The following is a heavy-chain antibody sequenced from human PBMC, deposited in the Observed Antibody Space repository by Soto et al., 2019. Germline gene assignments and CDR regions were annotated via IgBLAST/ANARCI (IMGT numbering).Heavy chain of an antibody. CDR3: ARDMGRSTYGSGSWGQSYDYYAMDV. Sequence: QVQLVQSGAEVKKPGSSVKVSCKASGGTFSSYAISWVRQAPGQGLEWMGGIIPIFGTANYAQEVKGRVTMTADESTSTGEVELSSLRSEDTAVYYCARDMGRSTYGSGSWGQSYDYYAMDVWGQGTTVTVSS. CDR1: GGTFSSYA. CDR2: IIPIFGTA. D-gene: IGHD3-10*01. J-gene: IGHJ6*02. V-gene: IGHV1-69*01.